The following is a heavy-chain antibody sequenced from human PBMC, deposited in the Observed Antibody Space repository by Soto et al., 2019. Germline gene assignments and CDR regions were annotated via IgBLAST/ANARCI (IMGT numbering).Heavy chain of an antibody. CDR1: GGSISSGDYY. CDR2: IYYSGST. J-gene: IGHJ4*02. V-gene: IGHV4-30-4*01. D-gene: IGHD6-13*01. Sequence: QVQLQESGPGLVKPSQTLSLTCTVSGGSISSGDYYWSWIRQPPGKGLEWIGYIYYSGSTYYNPSLKSRVTISVDTSKNQFSLKLSSVTAADTAVYYCARDIAAAGTEVYFDYWGQGTLVTVSS. CDR3: ARDIAAAGTEVYFDY.